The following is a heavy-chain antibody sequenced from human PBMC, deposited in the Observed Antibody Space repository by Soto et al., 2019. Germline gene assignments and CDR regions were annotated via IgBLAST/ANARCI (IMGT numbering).Heavy chain of an antibody. J-gene: IGHJ5*02. V-gene: IGHV4-39*01. Sequence: QLQLQESGPGLVKPSETLSLTCTVSGGSISSSSYYWGWIRQPPGKGLEWIGSIYYSGSTYYNPSLKSRVTMSVDTSKNQFSLKLSSVTAADTAVYYCARQRVEMATFCWFDPWGQGTLVTVSS. CDR2: IYYSGST. CDR3: ARQRVEMATFCWFDP. CDR1: GGSISSSSYY. D-gene: IGHD5-12*01.